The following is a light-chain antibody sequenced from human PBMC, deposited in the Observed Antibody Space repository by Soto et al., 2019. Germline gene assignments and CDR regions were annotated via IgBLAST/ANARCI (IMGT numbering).Light chain of an antibody. CDR2: DAS. CDR1: QSVRNY. CDR3: QQRSNWPWT. V-gene: IGKV3-11*01. J-gene: IGKJ1*01. Sequence: EIVLTQSPATLSLSPGERATLSCRASQSVRNYLAWYQQKPGQAPRLLIYDASNRATGIPGRFSGSGSGTDFTHTISSLEPEDFAVYYCQQRSNWPWTFGQGTKVEIK.